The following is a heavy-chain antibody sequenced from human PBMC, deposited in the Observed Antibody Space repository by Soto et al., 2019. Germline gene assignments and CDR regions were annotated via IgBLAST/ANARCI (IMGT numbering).Heavy chain of an antibody. CDR1: GGSISSGDYY. V-gene: IGHV4-30-4*01. J-gene: IGHJ4*02. D-gene: IGHD5-18*01. CDR2: IYYSGST. Sequence: PSETLSLTCTVSGGSISSGDYYWSWIRQPPGKGLEWIGYIYYSGSTYYNPSLKSRVTISVDTSKNQFSLKLSSVTAADTAVYYCATRDTAMVLPFDYWGQGTLVTVSS. CDR3: ATRDTAMVLPFDY.